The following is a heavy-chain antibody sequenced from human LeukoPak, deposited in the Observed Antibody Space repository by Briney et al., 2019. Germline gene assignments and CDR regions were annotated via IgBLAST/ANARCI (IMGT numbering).Heavy chain of an antibody. CDR3: ARGGGYFDWYRIFDY. D-gene: IGHD3-9*01. Sequence: SQTLSLTCTVSGGSISSGGYYWRWIRQHPGKGLEWIGYIYYSGSTYYNPSLKSRVTISVDTSKNQFSLKLSSVTAADTAVYYCARGGGYFDWYRIFDYWGQGTLVTVSS. J-gene: IGHJ4*02. CDR2: IYYSGST. CDR1: GGSISSGGYY. V-gene: IGHV4-31*03.